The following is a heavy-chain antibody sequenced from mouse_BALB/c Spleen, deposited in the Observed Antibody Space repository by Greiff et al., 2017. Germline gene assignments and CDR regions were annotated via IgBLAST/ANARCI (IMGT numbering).Heavy chain of an antibody. CDR1: GFNIKDTY. Sequence: EVKLVESGAELVKPGASVKLSCTASGFNIKDTYMHWVKQRPEQGLEWIGRIDPANGNTKYDPKFQGKATITADTSSNTAYLQLSSLTSEDTAVYYCAIYYGNYYYAMDYWGQGTSVTVSS. J-gene: IGHJ4*01. D-gene: IGHD2-1*01. CDR2: IDPANGNT. V-gene: IGHV14-3*02. CDR3: AIYYGNYYYAMDY.